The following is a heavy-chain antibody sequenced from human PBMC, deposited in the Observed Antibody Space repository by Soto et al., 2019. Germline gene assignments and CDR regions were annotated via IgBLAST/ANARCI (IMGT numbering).Heavy chain of an antibody. J-gene: IGHJ6*02. CDR3: AKVMRPRDEYSSSSTVAYYYGMDV. V-gene: IGHV3-30*18. D-gene: IGHD6-6*01. Sequence: QVQLVESGGGVVQPGRSLRLSCAASGFIFSSYGIHWVRQAPGKGLEWVTVISYDGNNKYYVDSVKGRFTISRDNSKNTLSLQMNSLRAEDTAVYFCAKVMRPRDEYSSSSTVAYYYGMDVWGQGTTVTVSS. CDR1: GFIFSSYG. CDR2: ISYDGNNK.